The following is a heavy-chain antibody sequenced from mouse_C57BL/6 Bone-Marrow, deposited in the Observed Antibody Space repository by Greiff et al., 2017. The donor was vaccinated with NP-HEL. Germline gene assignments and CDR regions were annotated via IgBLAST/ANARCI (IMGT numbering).Heavy chain of an antibody. CDR1: GFSLTSYA. D-gene: IGHD1-1*01. J-gene: IGHJ3*01. V-gene: IGHV2-9-1*01. CDR3: ARNGGTTGPFAY. Sequence: QVQLKESGPGLVAPSQSLSITCTVSGFSLTSYAISWVRQPPGKGLEWLGVIWTGGGTTYNSALNSRLSISKDNSKSQVVLKMHSLQTDDTARYYCARNGGTTGPFAYWGQGTLVTVSA. CDR2: IWTGGGT.